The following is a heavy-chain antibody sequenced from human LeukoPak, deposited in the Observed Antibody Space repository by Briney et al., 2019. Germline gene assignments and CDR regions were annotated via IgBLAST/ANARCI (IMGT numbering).Heavy chain of an antibody. CDR1: GFTFSSYW. V-gene: IGHV3-7*01. J-gene: IGHJ6*03. D-gene: IGHD2-2*01. CDR3: ARAKSSTRIDYYYYMDV. Sequence: GGSLRLSCAASGFTFSSYWMSWVRQAPGKGLEWVANIKQDGSEKYYVDSVKGRFTISRDNAKNSLYLQMNSLRAEDTAVYYCARAKSSTRIDYYYYMDVWGKGTTVTVSS. CDR2: IKQDGSEK.